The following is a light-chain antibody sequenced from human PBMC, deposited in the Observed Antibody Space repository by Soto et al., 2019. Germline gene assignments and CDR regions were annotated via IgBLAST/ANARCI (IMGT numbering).Light chain of an antibody. V-gene: IGKV1-12*01. J-gene: IGKJ1*01. CDR2: AAS. Sequence: DIQMTQSPSSVAASVGDRVTLTCRASQGVNRWLAWYQQKPGKAPKVLIYAASSLQSGVPSRFSGSGSGTDFTLTIISLEPEDFVNYYCQQTNSFPRTFGQGTKVEI. CDR1: QGVNRW. CDR3: QQTNSFPRT.